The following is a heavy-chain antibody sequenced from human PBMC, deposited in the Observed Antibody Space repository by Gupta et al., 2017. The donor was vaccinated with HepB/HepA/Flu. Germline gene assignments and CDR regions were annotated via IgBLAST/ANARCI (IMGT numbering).Heavy chain of an antibody. CDR2: IVSSSSTI. V-gene: IGHV3-48*02. CDR1: GSPFSSYR. CDR3: ARAAYCGSPGCPYYYYYMDV. J-gene: IGHJ6*03. D-gene: IGHD2-2*01. Sequence: EAQLVESGGGLVQPGGSLRLSCAASGSPFSSYRMNWVRQAPGKGLEWVSYIVSSSSTIYYADSVKGRFTISRDNAKDSLYLQMNGLRDEDTAVYYCARAAYCGSPGCPYYYYYMDVWGKGTTVTVSS.